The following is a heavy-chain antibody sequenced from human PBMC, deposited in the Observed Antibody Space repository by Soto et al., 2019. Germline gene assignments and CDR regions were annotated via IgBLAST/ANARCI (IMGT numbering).Heavy chain of an antibody. V-gene: IGHV1-18*01. CDR2: ISPYNGDT. J-gene: IGHJ4*02. Sequence: QVLLVQSGAQMKKSGTSVKVSCKASGYSFINYAITWVRQAPGQGLEWMGWISPYNGDTDYAQKFQGRVTVTTDTSTRTAYMELRSLSSDDTAVSYCAREAGSGSYYPEDYWGQGTLITVSS. CDR1: GYSFINYA. CDR3: AREAGSGSYYPEDY. D-gene: IGHD1-26*01.